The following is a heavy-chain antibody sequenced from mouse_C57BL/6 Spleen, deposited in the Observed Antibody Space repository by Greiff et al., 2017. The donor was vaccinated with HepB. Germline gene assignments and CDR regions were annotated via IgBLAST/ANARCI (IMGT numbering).Heavy chain of an antibody. J-gene: IGHJ3*01. Sequence: VQLQQPGAELVRPGSSVKLSCKASGYTFTSYWMDWVKQRPGQGLEWIGNIYPSDSETHYNQKFKDKATLTVDKSSSTAYMQLSSLTSEDSAVYYCARSITTVEFAYWGQGTLVTVSA. V-gene: IGHV1-61*01. CDR1: GYTFTSYW. D-gene: IGHD1-1*01. CDR3: ARSITTVEFAY. CDR2: IYPSDSET.